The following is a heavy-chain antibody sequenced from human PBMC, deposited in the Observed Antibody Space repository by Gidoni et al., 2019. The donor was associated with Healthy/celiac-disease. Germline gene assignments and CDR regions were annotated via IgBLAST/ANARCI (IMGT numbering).Heavy chain of an antibody. Sequence: QVQLVESGGGVVQPGRSLRLSCAASGFTFSSYGMHWVRQAPGKGLEWVAVISYDGSNKYYADSVKGRFTISRDNSKNTLYLQMNSLRAEDTAVYYCAKGQVVTAIPEVDYWGQGTLVTVSS. CDR1: GFTFSSYG. D-gene: IGHD2-21*02. CDR2: ISYDGSNK. J-gene: IGHJ4*02. CDR3: AKGQVVTAIPEVDY. V-gene: IGHV3-30*18.